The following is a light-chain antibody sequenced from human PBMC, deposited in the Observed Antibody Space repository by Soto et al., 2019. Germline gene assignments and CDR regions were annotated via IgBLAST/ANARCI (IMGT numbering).Light chain of an antibody. CDR3: QQYDNLT. J-gene: IGKJ3*01. V-gene: IGKV1-33*01. CDR2: DAS. Sequence: DIQMTQSPSSLSASVGDRVTITCQASQDISNYLNWYQQKPGKAPKLLIYDASNFETGVPSRFSGSGSGTDFTFTISSLQPEDIATYYCQQYDNLTFGPGTKVDIK. CDR1: QDISNY.